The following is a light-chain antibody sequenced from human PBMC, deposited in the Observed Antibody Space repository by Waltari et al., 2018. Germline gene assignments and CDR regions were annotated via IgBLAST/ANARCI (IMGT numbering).Light chain of an antibody. CDR2: VAD. Sequence: EIVMTQSPATLSVSPGDSATLSCRASQSVNSNLAWYQQTPGQAPRLLFYVADTRATSAPARFSGSVSGTEFTLTINSLQSEDFAVYYCQQYNTWPLTFGGGTKVEIK. V-gene: IGKV3-15*01. J-gene: IGKJ4*01. CDR1: QSVNSN. CDR3: QQYNTWPLT.